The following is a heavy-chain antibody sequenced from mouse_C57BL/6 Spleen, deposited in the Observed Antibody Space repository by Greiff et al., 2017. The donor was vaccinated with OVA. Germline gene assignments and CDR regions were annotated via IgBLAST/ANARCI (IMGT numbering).Heavy chain of an antibody. Sequence: VHLVESGAELVRPGASVTLSCKASGYTFTDYEMHWVKQTPVHGLEWIGAIDPETGGTAYNQKFKGKAILTADKSSSTAYMELRSLTSEDSAVYYCTRLYYGNSDYWGQGTTLTVSS. CDR3: TRLYYGNSDY. CDR1: GYTFTDYE. CDR2: IDPETGGT. V-gene: IGHV1-15*01. J-gene: IGHJ2*01. D-gene: IGHD2-1*01.